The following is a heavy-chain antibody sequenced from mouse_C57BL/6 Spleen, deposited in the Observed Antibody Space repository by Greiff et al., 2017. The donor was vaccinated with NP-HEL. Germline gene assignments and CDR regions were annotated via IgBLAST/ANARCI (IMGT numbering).Heavy chain of an antibody. D-gene: IGHD1-1*01. CDR3: TREPYYYGSWFAY. CDR1: GYTFTDYE. Sequence: QVQLKESGAELVRPGASVTLSCKASGYTFTDYEMHWVKQTPVHGLEWIGAIDPETGGTAYNQKFKGKAILTADKSSSTAYMELRSLTSEDSAVYYCTREPYYYGSWFAYWGQGTLVTVSA. V-gene: IGHV1-15*01. CDR2: IDPETGGT. J-gene: IGHJ3*01.